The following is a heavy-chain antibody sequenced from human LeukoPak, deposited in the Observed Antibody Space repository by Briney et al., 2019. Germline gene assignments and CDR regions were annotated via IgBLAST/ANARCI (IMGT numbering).Heavy chain of an antibody. Sequence: GGSLRLSCAASGFTFSSYAMSWVRQPPGKGLERVSAISDSGGSTYYADSVKSRFTISRDNSKNTLYLQMNSLRAEDTAVYYCGGMKWELLVFDYWGQGTLVTVSS. D-gene: IGHD1-26*01. CDR3: GGMKWELLVFDY. CDR2: ISDSGGST. V-gene: IGHV3-23*01. CDR1: GFTFSSYA. J-gene: IGHJ4*02.